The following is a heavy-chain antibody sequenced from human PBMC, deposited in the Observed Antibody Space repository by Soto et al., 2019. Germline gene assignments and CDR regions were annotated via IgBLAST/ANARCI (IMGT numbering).Heavy chain of an antibody. V-gene: IGHV4-30-2*01. J-gene: IGHJ4*02. Sequence: PSATLSLTCAVSGGSIDSGAFSLSWIRQPPGKGLEWIGYVTHSGTAYSIPSLNGRLTLSVDSSQTQFSLKLTSVTAADSAFYYCARIHWAQSSLDYWGRGILVTVSS. CDR3: ARIHWAQSSLDY. CDR1: GGSIDSGAFS. D-gene: IGHD6-19*01. CDR2: VTHSGTA.